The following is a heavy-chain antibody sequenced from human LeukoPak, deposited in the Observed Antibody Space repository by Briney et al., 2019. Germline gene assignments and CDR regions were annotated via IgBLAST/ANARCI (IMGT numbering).Heavy chain of an antibody. CDR3: GRLNLPAVSGAFDY. CDR2: IHSSGTT. J-gene: IGHJ4*02. Sequence: KPSETLSLTCTVSGGSISTYYWSWIRQPAGRGLEWIGRIHSSGTTHYNPSLRSRVTLSIDTSKNQFSLKLSSVTAADTAVYYCGRLNLPAVSGAFDYWGQGTLVPVSS. V-gene: IGHV4-4*07. D-gene: IGHD2-2*01. CDR1: GGSISTYY.